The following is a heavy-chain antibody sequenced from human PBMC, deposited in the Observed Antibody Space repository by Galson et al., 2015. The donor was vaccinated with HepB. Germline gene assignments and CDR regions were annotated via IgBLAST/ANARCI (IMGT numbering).Heavy chain of an antibody. CDR3: ARHPAGEYYDFWSGFYHGYFDY. V-gene: IGHV3-21*01. Sequence: SLRLSCAASGFTFSSYSMNWVRQAPGTGLEWASSISSSSSYIYYADSVKGRFTISRDNAKNSLYLQMNSLRAEDTAVYYCARHPAGEYYDFWSGFYHGYFDYWGQGILVTVSS. D-gene: IGHD3-3*01. CDR2: ISSSSSYI. J-gene: IGHJ4*02. CDR1: GFTFSSYS.